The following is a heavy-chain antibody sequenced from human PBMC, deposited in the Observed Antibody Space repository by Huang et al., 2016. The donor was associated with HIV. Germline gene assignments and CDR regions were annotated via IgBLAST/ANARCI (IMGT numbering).Heavy chain of an antibody. CDR3: ARDPKYHRIGYYRQRRGIDI. Sequence: QIQLMQSGPELKQPGASVMVSCKASGYTFTSYGITWVRQAPGQGPEWRGWISASNCDKDNAQKFQGRVTLTTDTSTNIAYMELRSLRSDDTAKYYCARDPKYHRIGYYRQRRGIDIWGQGTMVIVSS. D-gene: IGHD3-22*01. V-gene: IGHV1-18*01. J-gene: IGHJ3*02. CDR1: GYTFTSYG. CDR2: ISASNCDK.